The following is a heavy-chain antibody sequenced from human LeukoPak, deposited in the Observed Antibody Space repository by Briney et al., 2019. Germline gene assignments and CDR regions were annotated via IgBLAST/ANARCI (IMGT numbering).Heavy chain of an antibody. CDR1: GGSISSSSYY. CDR2: IYYSGST. V-gene: IGHV4-39*01. Sequence: SETLSLTCTVSGGSISSSSYYWGWLRQPPGKGLEWIGSIYYSGSTYYNPSLKSRVTISVDTSKNQFSLKLSSVTAADTAVYYCARTAGYSYGYYYYYYYMDVWGKGTTVTVSS. CDR3: ARTAGYSYGYYYYYYYMDV. D-gene: IGHD5-18*01. J-gene: IGHJ6*03.